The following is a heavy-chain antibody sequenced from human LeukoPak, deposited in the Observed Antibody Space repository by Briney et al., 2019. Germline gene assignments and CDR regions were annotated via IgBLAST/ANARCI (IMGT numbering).Heavy chain of an antibody. V-gene: IGHV1-2*06. CDR1: GYTLTGYD. CDR3: ARSEQPIFVVVPAAMDV. D-gene: IGHD2-2*01. Sequence: ASVKVSCKASGYTLTGYDMNWVPQAPRHRPECMGRMNPNSGGTNYAQKCQGRVTMTRDKSISTAYMDLSRLRSDDTAVYHCARSEQPIFVVVPAAMDVWGKGTTVTVSS. CDR2: MNPNSGGT. J-gene: IGHJ6*04.